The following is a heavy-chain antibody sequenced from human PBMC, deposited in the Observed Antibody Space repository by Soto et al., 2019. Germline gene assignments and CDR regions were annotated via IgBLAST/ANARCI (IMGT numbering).Heavy chain of an antibody. V-gene: IGHV3-23*01. Sequence: PGGSLRLSCAASGFTFSSYAMSWVRQAPGKGLEWVSAISGSGGSTYYADSVKGRFTISRDNSKNTLYLQWSSLKASDTAMYYSARIGFYCIGGSCSPLPPPTWFDPWGQGPLVPVSS. CDR1: GFTFSSYA. CDR2: ISGSGGST. J-gene: IGHJ5*02. CDR3: ARIGFYCIGGSCSPLPPPTWFDP. D-gene: IGHD2-15*01.